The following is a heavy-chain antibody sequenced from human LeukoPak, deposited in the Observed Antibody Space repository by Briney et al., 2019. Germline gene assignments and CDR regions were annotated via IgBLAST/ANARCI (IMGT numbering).Heavy chain of an antibody. CDR2: ISGGGGST. D-gene: IGHD2/OR15-2a*01. V-gene: IGHV3-23*01. J-gene: IGHJ4*02. CDR3: AKDSVPFGIDY. CDR1: GFTFSNYA. Sequence: GGSLRLSCAASGFTFSNYAMTWVRQAPGKGLEWVSVISGGGGSTYYADSVKGRFTISRDSSKNTLYLQMNSLRAEDTAVYYCAKDSVPFGIDYWGQGTLVTVSS.